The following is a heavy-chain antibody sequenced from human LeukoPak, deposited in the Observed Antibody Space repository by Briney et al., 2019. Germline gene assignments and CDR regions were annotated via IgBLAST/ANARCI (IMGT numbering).Heavy chain of an antibody. D-gene: IGHD2-2*01. J-gene: IGHJ4*02. CDR2: IYYSGST. V-gene: IGHV4-39*01. Sequence: PSQTPSLTCTVSGGSISSSSYYWGWIRQPPGKGLEWNGNIYYSGSTYYNPYLKSRVTISVDTSKNQFSLRLGSVTAADTAVYDCARRRCSSTSCSDYWGQGTLVTVSS. CDR1: GGSISSSSYY. CDR3: ARRRCSSTSCSDY.